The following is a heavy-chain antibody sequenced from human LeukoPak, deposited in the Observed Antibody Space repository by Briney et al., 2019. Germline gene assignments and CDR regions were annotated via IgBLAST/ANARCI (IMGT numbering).Heavy chain of an antibody. V-gene: IGHV4-38-2*02. CDR3: ARVRGYCSSTICYRYYFDY. J-gene: IGHJ4*02. CDR1: GYSISSGYY. Sequence: SETLSLTCTGSGYSISSGYYWGWIRQPPGKGLEWIGTIYHSGSTYYNPSLKSRVTISVDTSKNQFSLKLTSVTAADTAVYYCARVRGYCSSTICYRYYFDYWGQGTLVTVSS. D-gene: IGHD2-2*01. CDR2: IYHSGST.